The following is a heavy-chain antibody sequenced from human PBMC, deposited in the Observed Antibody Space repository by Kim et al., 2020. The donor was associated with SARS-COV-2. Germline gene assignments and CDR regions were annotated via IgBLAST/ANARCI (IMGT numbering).Heavy chain of an antibody. Sequence: ASVKVSCKASGYTFTSYAMHWVRQAPGQRLEWMGWINAGNGNTKYSQKFQGRVTITRDTSASTAYMELSSLRSEDTAVYYCASGPRSLMSWFGELAVYWGQGTLVTVSS. J-gene: IGHJ4*02. D-gene: IGHD3-10*01. V-gene: IGHV1-3*01. CDR3: ASGPRSLMSWFGELAVY. CDR1: GYTFTSYA. CDR2: INAGNGNT.